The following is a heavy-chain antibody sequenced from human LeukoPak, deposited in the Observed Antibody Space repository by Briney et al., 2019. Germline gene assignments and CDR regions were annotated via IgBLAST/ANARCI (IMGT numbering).Heavy chain of an antibody. CDR1: GGSISSSSYY. D-gene: IGHD3-3*01. V-gene: IGHV4-39*01. J-gene: IGHJ4*02. Sequence: PSETLPLTCTVSGGSISSSSYYWGWIRQPPGKGLEWIGSIYYSGSTYYNPSLKSRVTISVDTSKNQFSLKLSSVTAADTAVYYCARQWGHYDFWSGYQYYFDYWGQGTLVTVSS. CDR3: ARQWGHYDFWSGYQYYFDY. CDR2: IYYSGST.